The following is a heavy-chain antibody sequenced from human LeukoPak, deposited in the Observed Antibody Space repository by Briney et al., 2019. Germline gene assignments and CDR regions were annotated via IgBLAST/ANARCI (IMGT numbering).Heavy chain of an antibody. CDR3: ARDQSGLAAAGLAY. CDR1: GGSISSYY. D-gene: IGHD6-13*01. V-gene: IGHV4-59*01. CDR2: IYYSGST. J-gene: IGHJ4*02. Sequence: SETLSLTCTVSGGSISSYYWSWIRQPPGKGLEWIGYIYYSGSTNYNPSLKSRVTISVDTSKNQFSLKLSSVTAADTAVYYCARDQSGLAAAGLAYWGQGTLVTVSS.